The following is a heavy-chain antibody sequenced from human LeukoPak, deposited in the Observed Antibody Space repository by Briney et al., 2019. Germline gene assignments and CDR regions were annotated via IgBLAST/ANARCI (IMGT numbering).Heavy chain of an antibody. Sequence: SETLSLTCAVYGGSFSGYYWSWIRQPPGKGLEWIGEINHSGSTNYNPSLKSRVAISVDTSKNQLSLKLYSVTAADTAVYYCTYCSSTSCYKGHMDVWGKGTTVTVSS. CDR2: INHSGST. V-gene: IGHV4-34*01. CDR1: GGSFSGYY. CDR3: TYCSSTSCYKGHMDV. D-gene: IGHD2-2*02. J-gene: IGHJ6*03.